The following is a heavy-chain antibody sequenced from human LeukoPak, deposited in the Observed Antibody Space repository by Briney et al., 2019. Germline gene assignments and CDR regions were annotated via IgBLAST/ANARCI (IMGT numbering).Heavy chain of an antibody. Sequence: GGSLRLSCAASGFTFSNYAMSWVRQAPGKGLEWVSAISETGGTRNYVDSVKGRFTISRDTSKNTLYLQMSSLRAEDTALYYCAREMATITYAFDIWGQGTMVTVSS. D-gene: IGHD5-24*01. V-gene: IGHV3-23*01. CDR3: AREMATITYAFDI. CDR2: ISETGGTR. CDR1: GFTFSNYA. J-gene: IGHJ3*02.